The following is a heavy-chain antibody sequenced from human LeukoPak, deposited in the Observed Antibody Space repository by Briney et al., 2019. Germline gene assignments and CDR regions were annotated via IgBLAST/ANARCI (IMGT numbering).Heavy chain of an antibody. Sequence: SETLSLTCTVSGYSISSGYYWGWIRQPPGKGLEWIGIIYHSGSTYYNPSLKSRVTISVDTSKNQFSLKLSSVTAADTAVYYCAREESYCGGDCYSGDAFDIWGQGTMVTVSS. CDR1: GYSISSGYY. D-gene: IGHD2-21*02. CDR3: AREESYCGGDCYSGDAFDI. V-gene: IGHV4-38-2*02. J-gene: IGHJ3*02. CDR2: IYHSGST.